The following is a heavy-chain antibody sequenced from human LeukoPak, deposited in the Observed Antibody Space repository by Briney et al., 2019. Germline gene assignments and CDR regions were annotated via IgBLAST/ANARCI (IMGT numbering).Heavy chain of an antibody. V-gene: IGHV1-8*02. CDR1: GYTFTSYD. J-gene: IGHJ5*02. CDR2: MNPNSGNT. D-gene: IGHD3-10*01. CDR3: ARRSTGHRGHWFDP. Sequence: GPSVNVSCKASGYTFTSYDINWVRQATGQGLEWMGWMNPNSGNTGYAQMFQGRVTMTRSTSISTAYMELSSLSTEATAVYYCARRSTGHRGHWFDPWGQGTPVTVSS.